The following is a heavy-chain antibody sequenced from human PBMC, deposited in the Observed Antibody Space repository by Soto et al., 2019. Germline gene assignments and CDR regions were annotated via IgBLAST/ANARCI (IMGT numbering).Heavy chain of an antibody. Sequence: GASVKVSCKASGYTFTSYAMHWVRQAPGQRLEWMGWINAGNGNTKYSQKFQGRVTITRDTSASTAYMELSSLRSEDTAVYYCAREVVGPDYYYYGMDVWGQGTTVTVSS. CDR3: AREVVGPDYYYYGMDV. J-gene: IGHJ6*02. V-gene: IGHV1-3*01. CDR1: GYTFTSYA. CDR2: INAGNGNT. D-gene: IGHD1-26*01.